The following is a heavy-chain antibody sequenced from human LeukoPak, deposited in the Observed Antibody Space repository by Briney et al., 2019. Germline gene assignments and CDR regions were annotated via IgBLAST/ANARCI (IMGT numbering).Heavy chain of an antibody. CDR1: GYTFTGYY. CDR2: INRNSGDA. D-gene: IGHD5/OR15-5a*01. CDR3: ARVPVYNNWFDP. Sequence: ASVKVSCKASGYTFTGYYIHWVRQAPGQGLEWMGWINRNSGDANYAQKFQGRVTMTRDTSISTAYMELSRLRSDDTAVYYCARVPVYNNWFDPWGQGTLVTVSS. J-gene: IGHJ5*02. V-gene: IGHV1-2*02.